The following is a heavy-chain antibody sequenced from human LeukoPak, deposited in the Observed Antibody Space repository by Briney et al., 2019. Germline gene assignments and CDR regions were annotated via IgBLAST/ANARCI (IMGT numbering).Heavy chain of an antibody. D-gene: IGHD5-24*01. J-gene: IGHJ4*02. V-gene: IGHV4-39*01. CDR3: ARHAGSWVEVPFDY. CDR2: IYYIGTT. Sequence: PSETLSLTCTVSGGSSSSSSYYWGWIRQPPGKGLEWIGSIYYIGTTYYYPSLKRRVTIYVDTSKNQFSLKLSSVTAADTAVYYCARHAGSWVEVPFDYWGQGTLVTVSS. CDR1: GGSSSSSSYY.